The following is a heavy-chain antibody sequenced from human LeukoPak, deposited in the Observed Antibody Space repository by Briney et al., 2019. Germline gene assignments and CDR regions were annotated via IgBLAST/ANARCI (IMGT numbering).Heavy chain of an antibody. CDR2: IYHSGST. V-gene: IGHV4-38-2*02. D-gene: IGHD6-19*01. CDR3: ARDGVITAVAGGGFDF. CDR1: GYSISSGYY. J-gene: IGHJ4*02. Sequence: PSETPSLTCAVSGYSISSGYYWGWIRQPPGKGLEWIGSIYHSGSTYYNPSLKSRVTISVDTSKNQFSLKLSSVTAADTAVYYCARDGVITAVAGGGFDFWGQGTLVTVSS.